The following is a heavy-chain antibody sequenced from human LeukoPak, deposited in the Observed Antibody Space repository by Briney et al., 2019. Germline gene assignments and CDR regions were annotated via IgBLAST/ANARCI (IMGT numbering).Heavy chain of an antibody. CDR3: ARAREPQDTAMVPVVY. V-gene: IGHV1-18*01. J-gene: IGHJ4*02. Sequence: ASVKVSCKASGYTFTSYGISWVRQAPGQGLEWMGWISAYNGNTNYAQKLQGRVTMTTDTSTSTAYVELRSLRSDDTAVYYCARAREPQDTAMVPVVYWGQGTLVTVSS. CDR2: ISAYNGNT. D-gene: IGHD5-18*01. CDR1: GYTFTSYG.